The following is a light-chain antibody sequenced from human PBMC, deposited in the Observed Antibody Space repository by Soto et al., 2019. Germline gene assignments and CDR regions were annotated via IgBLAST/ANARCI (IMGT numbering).Light chain of an antibody. CDR1: QGIYSY. CDR3: QQLNSFPLT. V-gene: IGKV1-9*01. J-gene: IGKJ4*01. CDR2: AAS. Sequence: DIPLTQSPSFLSASVGDRVTITCRASQGIYSYLVWYQQKPGKAPKLLINAASTLQSGVPSRFSGSGSGTEFTLTISSLQPEDFATYYCQQLNSFPLTFGGGTKMEI.